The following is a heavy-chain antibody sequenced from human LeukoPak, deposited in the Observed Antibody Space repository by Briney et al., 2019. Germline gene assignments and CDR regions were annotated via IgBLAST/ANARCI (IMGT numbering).Heavy chain of an antibody. Sequence: PGGSLRLSCAASGFTFSSYAMSWVRQAPGKGLEWVSAISGSGGSTYYADSVKGRFTISRDNSKNTLYLQMNSLRAEDTAVYYCAKNGRITMVRGVEPAIDYWGQGTLVTVSS. D-gene: IGHD3-10*01. CDR2: ISGSGGST. CDR1: GFTFSSYA. J-gene: IGHJ4*02. V-gene: IGHV3-23*01. CDR3: AKNGRITMVRGVEPAIDY.